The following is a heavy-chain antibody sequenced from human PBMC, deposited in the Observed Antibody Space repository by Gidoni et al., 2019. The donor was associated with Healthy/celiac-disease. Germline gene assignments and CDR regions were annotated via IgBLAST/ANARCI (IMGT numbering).Heavy chain of an antibody. CDR1: GGSIRSSNW. CDR3: ARDLYCSGGSCYPPAPDAFDI. V-gene: IGHV4-4*02. J-gene: IGHJ3*02. Sequence: QVQLQESGPGLVKPSGTLSLTCAVSGGSIRSSNWWSWVRQPPGKGLEWIGEIYHCGSTNYNPSLKSRVTISVDKSKNQFSLKLSSVTAADTAVYYCARDLYCSGGSCYPPAPDAFDIWGQGTMVTVSS. CDR2: IYHCGST. D-gene: IGHD2-15*01.